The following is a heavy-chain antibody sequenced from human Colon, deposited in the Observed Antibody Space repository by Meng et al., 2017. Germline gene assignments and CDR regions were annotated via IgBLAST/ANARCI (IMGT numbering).Heavy chain of an antibody. CDR3: ARVPTTVDPFES. V-gene: IGHV4-4*02. CDR2: IYQSGST. J-gene: IGHJ4*02. CDR1: GGSSSSNNW. Sequence: QGSGPGLVKPSGTLSLTCTVSGGSSSSNNWWSWVGQSPGRGLEWIGEIYQSGSTNYSPSLKSRVTISLDKSKNQFSLKVSYMTAADTAVYFCARVPTTVDPFESWGQGTLVTVSS. D-gene: IGHD4-23*01.